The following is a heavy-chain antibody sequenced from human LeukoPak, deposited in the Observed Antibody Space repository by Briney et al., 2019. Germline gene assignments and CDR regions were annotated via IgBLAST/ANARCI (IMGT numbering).Heavy chain of an antibody. CDR2: INPSGGST. D-gene: IGHD1-26*01. CDR1: GYTFTSYD. Sequence: ASVKVSCKASGYTFTSYDMHWVRQAPGQGLEWMGIINPSGGSTSYAQKFQGRVTMTRDTSTSTVYMELSSLRSEDTAVYYCAREWELWYYFDYWGQGTLVTVSS. V-gene: IGHV1-46*01. CDR3: AREWELWYYFDY. J-gene: IGHJ4*02.